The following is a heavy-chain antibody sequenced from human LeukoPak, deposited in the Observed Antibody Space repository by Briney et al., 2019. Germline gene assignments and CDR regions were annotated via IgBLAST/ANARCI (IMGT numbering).Heavy chain of an antibody. J-gene: IGHJ4*02. D-gene: IGHD4-17*01. CDR2: ITSSGTTT. CDR3: ARDPDYGDPY. V-gene: IGHV3-11*01. CDR1: GFTLTDHY. Sequence: PGGSLRLSCTVSGFTLTDHYMSWFRQSPGRGLEWISWITSSGTTTDYADSVKGRFTISRDNTKNSVYLQMSSLRADGTAVYYCARDPDYGDPYWGQGTLVTVSS.